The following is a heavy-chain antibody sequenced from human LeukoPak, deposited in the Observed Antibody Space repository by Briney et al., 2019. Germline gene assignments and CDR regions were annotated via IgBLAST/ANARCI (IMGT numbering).Heavy chain of an antibody. J-gene: IGHJ5*01. CDR2: INHSGST. CDR3: ARGSGGNSGGAKFDP. D-gene: IGHD4-23*01. Sequence: SETLSLTCAVSGGSFSGYYWSWIRQPPGKGLEWIGEINHSGSTNYNPSLKSRVTISVDTSKNQFSLKLSSVTAADTAVYYCARGSGGNSGGAKFDPWGQGTLVTVSS. CDR1: GGSFSGYY. V-gene: IGHV4-34*01.